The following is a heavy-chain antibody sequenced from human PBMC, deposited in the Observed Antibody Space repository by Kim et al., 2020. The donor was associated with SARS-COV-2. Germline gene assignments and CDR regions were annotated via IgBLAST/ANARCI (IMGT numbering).Heavy chain of an antibody. Sequence: GGSLRLSCAASGFTFYSYAMSWVRQAPGKGLEWVSAISGSTGTTYYADSVKGRFTISRDNSKNTLYLQMNSLRAEDTAVYYCAKDKTPYGDKVDYWGQGTLVTVSS. D-gene: IGHD2-21*02. CDR3: AKDKTPYGDKVDY. CDR1: GFTFYSYA. V-gene: IGHV3-23*01. CDR2: ISGSTGTT. J-gene: IGHJ4*02.